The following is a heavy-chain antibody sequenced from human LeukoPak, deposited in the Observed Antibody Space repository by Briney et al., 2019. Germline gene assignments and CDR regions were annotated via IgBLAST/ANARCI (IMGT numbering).Heavy chain of an antibody. J-gene: IGHJ4*02. Sequence: GGSLRLSCAASGFTFSSYAMSRVRQAPGKGLEWVSAISGSGGSTYYADSVKGRFTISRDNAKNSLYLQMNSLRAEDTALYYCAKDISYGSGSYFDYWGQGTLVTVSS. V-gene: IGHV3-23*01. CDR3: AKDISYGSGSYFDY. D-gene: IGHD3-10*01. CDR2: ISGSGGST. CDR1: GFTFSSYA.